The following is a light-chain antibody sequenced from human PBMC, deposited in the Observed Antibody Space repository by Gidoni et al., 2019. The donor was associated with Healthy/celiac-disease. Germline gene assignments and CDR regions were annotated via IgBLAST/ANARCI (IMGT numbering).Light chain of an antibody. Sequence: RVTVTCRASQGISSYLAWYQQKPGKAPKLLIYAASTLQSGVPSRFSGSGSGTEFTLTISSRQPEDFATYYCQQLNSYPLTFXPXTKVDIK. CDR2: AAS. CDR3: QQLNSYPLT. J-gene: IGKJ3*01. V-gene: IGKV1-9*01. CDR1: QGISSY.